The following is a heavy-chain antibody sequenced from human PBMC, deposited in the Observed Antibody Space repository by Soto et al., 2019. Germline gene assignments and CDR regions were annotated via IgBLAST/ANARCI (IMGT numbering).Heavy chain of an antibody. J-gene: IGHJ5*02. CDR2: IFYSGNT. V-gene: IGHV4-30-4*01. Sequence: QVQLQESGPGLVKPSQTLSLTCTVSGVSISSGDYYWSWIRQPSGKGLEWIGYIFYSGNTYYNPSLGSRVALSVDTSKHQFSLRLPSVTAADTAVYYCASHCITGSCYAGSVDPWGQGTLVTVSS. D-gene: IGHD2-2*01. CDR3: ASHCITGSCYAGSVDP. CDR1: GVSISSGDYY.